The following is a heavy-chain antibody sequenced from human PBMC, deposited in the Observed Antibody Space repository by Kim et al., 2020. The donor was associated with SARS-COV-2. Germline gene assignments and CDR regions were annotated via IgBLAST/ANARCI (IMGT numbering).Heavy chain of an antibody. J-gene: IGHJ4*02. Sequence: GGSLRLSCEVSGFTFIDYSMSWIRRAPGKGLEWVSYISSGGDTMDHADSVRGRFTISRDYAKNSLYLQMSSLRAEDTAVYYRVRGNSWRLLFDSDYYFDFWGQGALVCVSS. D-gene: IGHD3-10*01. CDR1: GFTFIDYS. CDR2: ISSGGDTM. CDR3: VRGNSWRLLFDSDYYFDF. V-gene: IGHV3-11*01.